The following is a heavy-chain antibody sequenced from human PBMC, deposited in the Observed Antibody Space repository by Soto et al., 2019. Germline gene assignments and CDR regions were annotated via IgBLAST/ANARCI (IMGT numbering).Heavy chain of an antibody. V-gene: IGHV1-18*01. CDR2: ISAYNGNT. J-gene: IGHJ6*02. Sequence: ASVKVSCKASGYTFTSYGIGWVRQAPGQGLEWMGWISAYNGNTNYAQKLQGRVTMTTDTSTSTAYMELRSLRSDDTAVYYCARARPPPHKSYYYGMDVWGQGTTVTVSS. CDR1: GYTFTSYG. D-gene: IGHD6-6*01. CDR3: ARARPPPHKSYYYGMDV.